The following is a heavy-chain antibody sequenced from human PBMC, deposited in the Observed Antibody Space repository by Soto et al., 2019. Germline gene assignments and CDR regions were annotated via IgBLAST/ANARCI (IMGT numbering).Heavy chain of an antibody. V-gene: IGHV2-5*02. D-gene: IGHD2-21*02. CDR3: VQSRCGGDCLQSYSSHSYYDLDV. CDR1: GFSFSSIGEG. CDR2: IYWDDDK. Sequence: QINLKESGPTLVKPTQTLTLTCTFPGFSFSSIGEGVGWIRQPPGKVLEWLALIYWDDDKRYSPSLKSRLTITKDTSKNQVVLTMTNMDPVDTATYYCVQSRCGGDCLQSYSSHSYYDLDVWGQGTTVTLSS. J-gene: IGHJ6*02.